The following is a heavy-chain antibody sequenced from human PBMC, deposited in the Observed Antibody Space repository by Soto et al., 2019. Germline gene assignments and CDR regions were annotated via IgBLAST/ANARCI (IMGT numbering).Heavy chain of an antibody. Sequence: GAPVKVSCKASGFTFTSSAMQWVRQARGQRLEWIGWIVVGSGNTNYAQKFQERVTITRDMSTSTAYMELSSLRSEDTAVYYCAASFIAAAGNDAFDIWGQGTMVTVSS. J-gene: IGHJ3*02. D-gene: IGHD6-13*01. CDR2: IVVGSGNT. V-gene: IGHV1-58*02. CDR3: AASFIAAAGNDAFDI. CDR1: GFTFTSSA.